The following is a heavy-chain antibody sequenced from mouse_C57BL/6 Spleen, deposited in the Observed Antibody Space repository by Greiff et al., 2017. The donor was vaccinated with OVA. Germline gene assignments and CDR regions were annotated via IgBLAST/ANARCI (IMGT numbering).Heavy chain of an antibody. CDR1: GYTFTSYW. Sequence: VQLQPPGAELVKPGASVKLSCKASGYTFTSYWMHWVKQRPGQGLEWIGMIHPNSGSTNSNEKFKSKATLTVDKSSSTAYMQLSSLTSEDSAVYYCAREGGSYVYAMDYWGQGTSVTVSS. CDR3: AREGGSYVYAMDY. D-gene: IGHD1-1*02. CDR2: IHPNSGST. V-gene: IGHV1-64*01. J-gene: IGHJ4*01.